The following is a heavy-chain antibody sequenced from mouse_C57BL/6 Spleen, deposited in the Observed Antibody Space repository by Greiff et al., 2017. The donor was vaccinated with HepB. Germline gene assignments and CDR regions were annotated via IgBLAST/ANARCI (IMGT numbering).Heavy chain of an antibody. CDR1: GFNITDYY. D-gene: IGHD4-1*01. J-gene: IGHJ3*01. Sequence: EVKLQESGAELVKPGASVKLSCTASGFNITDYYMHWVKQRTEQGLEWLGRIDPEDGETKYAPKFQGKATLTADTSSNTAYLQLRSLTSEDSAVYYCANANWESYWGQGTLVTVSA. V-gene: IGHV14-2*01. CDR2: IDPEDGET. CDR3: ANANWESY.